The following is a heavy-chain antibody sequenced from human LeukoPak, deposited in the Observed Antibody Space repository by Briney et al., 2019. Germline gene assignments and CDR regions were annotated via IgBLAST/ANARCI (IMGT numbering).Heavy chain of an antibody. V-gene: IGHV4-59*08. CDR1: GGSISPYN. D-gene: IGHD3-22*01. Sequence: SETLSLTCTVSGGSISPYNWSWIRQPPGKGLEWIGYIYYSGSTNYSPSLKSRVTISVDTSKNQFSLKLSSVTAADTAVYYCATLQSSGYYYYYYGMDVWGQGTTVTVSS. CDR3: ATLQSSGYYYYYYGMDV. CDR2: IYYSGST. J-gene: IGHJ6*02.